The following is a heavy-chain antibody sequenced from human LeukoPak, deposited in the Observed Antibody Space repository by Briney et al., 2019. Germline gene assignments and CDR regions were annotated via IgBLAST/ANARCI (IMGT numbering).Heavy chain of an antibody. J-gene: IGHJ4*02. CDR1: GYTFTSYY. V-gene: IGHV1-46*01. D-gene: IGHD6-19*01. CDR2: INPSGGST. CDR3: ARVVAVAGTSDY. Sequence: GASVKVSCKASGYTFTSYYMHWVRQAPGQGLEWMGIINPSGGSTSYAQRFQGRVTMTRDTSTSTVYMELSSLRSEDTAVYYCARVVAVAGTSDYWGQGTLVTVSS.